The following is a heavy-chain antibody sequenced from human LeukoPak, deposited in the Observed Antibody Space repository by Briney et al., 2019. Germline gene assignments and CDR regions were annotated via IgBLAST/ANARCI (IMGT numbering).Heavy chain of an antibody. CDR1: GFTFSSYG. J-gene: IGHJ4*02. D-gene: IGHD3-3*01. V-gene: IGHV3-30*18. CDR3: AKDHYDFWSGYSPLGD. CDR2: IWYGGSNK. Sequence: ARSLRLSCAASGFTFSSYGMHWVRQAPGKGLEWVAVIWYGGSNKYYADSVKGRFTISRDNSKNTLYLQMNSLRAEDTAVYYCAKDHYDFWSGYSPLGDWGQGTLVTVSS.